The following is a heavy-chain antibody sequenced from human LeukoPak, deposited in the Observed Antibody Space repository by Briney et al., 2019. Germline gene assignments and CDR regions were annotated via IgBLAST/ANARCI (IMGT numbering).Heavy chain of an antibody. V-gene: IGHV1-58*02. J-gene: IGHJ3*02. CDR3: AADLQLLWFGELFDAFDI. CDR1: GFTFTSSA. Sequence: SVKVSCKASGFTFTSSAMQWVRQARGQRREWIGWIDVGSGNTNYAQKFQERVTITRDMSTSTAYMELSSLRSEDTAVYYCAADLQLLWFGELFDAFDIWGQGTMVTVSS. D-gene: IGHD3-10*01. CDR2: IDVGSGNT.